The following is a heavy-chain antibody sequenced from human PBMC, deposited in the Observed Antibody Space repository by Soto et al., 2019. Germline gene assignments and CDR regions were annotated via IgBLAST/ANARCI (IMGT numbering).Heavy chain of an antibody. Sequence: SETLSLTCAVYGGSFSGYYWSWIRQPPGKGLEWIGEINHSGSTNYNPSLKSRVTISINTSKNQMPLDLSSVPAADTAVYYCARHSGPYASSWFEAWGQGNLVTVSS. CDR3: ARHSGPYASSWFEA. J-gene: IGHJ5*02. D-gene: IGHD6-6*01. V-gene: IGHV4-34*01. CDR1: GGSFSGYY. CDR2: INHSGST.